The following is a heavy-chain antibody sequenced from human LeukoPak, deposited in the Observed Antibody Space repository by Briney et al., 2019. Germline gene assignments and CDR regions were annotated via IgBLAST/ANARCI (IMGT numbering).Heavy chain of an antibody. Sequence: PGRSLRLSCAASGVTFSSYWMHWVRQAPRKGLLWVSRINSDGSSRSYANSVKCRFTISRDNAKSTVYRQINSLKAEDTAVYYCARDHGGSRHSWGEGTRVTVSS. J-gene: IGHJ5*02. D-gene: IGHD3-10*01. CDR1: GVTFSSYW. V-gene: IGHV3-74*01. CDR3: ARDHGGSRHS. CDR2: INSDGSSR.